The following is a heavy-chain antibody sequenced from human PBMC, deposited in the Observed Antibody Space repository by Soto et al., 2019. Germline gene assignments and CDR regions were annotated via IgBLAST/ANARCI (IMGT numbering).Heavy chain of an antibody. CDR2: IYHSGST. Sequence: QLQLQESGSGLVKPSQTLSLTCAVSGGSISSGGYSWSWIRHPPGKGLEWIGYIYHSGSTYYNPFLMSRVSIPVARAKNRLALKLRFVTASDTSVYCCGRGLYYYVSSGPSYYYFGMDVWGQGTTVTVSS. CDR1: GGSISSGGYS. CDR3: GRGLYYYVSSGPSYYYFGMDV. D-gene: IGHD3-22*01. J-gene: IGHJ6*02. V-gene: IGHV4-30-2*01.